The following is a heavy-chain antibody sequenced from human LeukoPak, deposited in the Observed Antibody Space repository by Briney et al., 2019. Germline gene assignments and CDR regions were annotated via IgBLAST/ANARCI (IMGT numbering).Heavy chain of an antibody. V-gene: IGHV4-34*01. CDR2: ISHSGST. Sequence: SETLSLTCAVYGGSFSGYYWSWIRQPPGKGLEWIGEISHSGSTNYNPCLKSRVTISVDTSKNQFSLKLSSVTAADTAVYYCARRLGYCSSTSCYTIARVPFDPWGQGTLVTVSS. CDR3: ARRLGYCSSTSCYTIARVPFDP. CDR1: GGSFSGYY. J-gene: IGHJ5*02. D-gene: IGHD2-2*02.